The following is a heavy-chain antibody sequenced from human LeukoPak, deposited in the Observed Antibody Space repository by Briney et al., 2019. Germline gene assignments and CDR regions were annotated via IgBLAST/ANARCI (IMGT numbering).Heavy chain of an antibody. CDR2: IYSSGST. J-gene: IGHJ4*02. Sequence: SETLSLTCTVSGGSISSYYWSWIRQPPGKGLEWLGHIYSSGSTNYNPSLKSRVTILVDTSKSQFSLKLSSVTAADTAVYYCARGRAYYDSTGYYYWGQGTLVTVSS. D-gene: IGHD3-22*01. CDR1: GGSISSYY. CDR3: ARGRAYYDSTGYYY. V-gene: IGHV4-59*01.